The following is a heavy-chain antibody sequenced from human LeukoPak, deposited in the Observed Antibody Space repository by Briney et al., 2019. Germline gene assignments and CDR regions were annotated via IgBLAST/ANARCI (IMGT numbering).Heavy chain of an antibody. V-gene: IGHV1-46*01. Sequence: ASVKVSCKASGYTFTSYFLHWVRQAPGQGLEWMGMIYPRDGSTSYAQKFQGRVTVTRDTSTSTVHMELSGLRSEDTAVYYCARDQEAFDYWGQGTLVTVSS. J-gene: IGHJ4*02. CDR1: GYTFTSYF. CDR3: ARDQEAFDY. CDR2: IYPRDGST.